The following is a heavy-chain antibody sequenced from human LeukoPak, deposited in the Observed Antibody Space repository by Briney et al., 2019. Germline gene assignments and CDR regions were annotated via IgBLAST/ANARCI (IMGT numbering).Heavy chain of an antibody. CDR1: GGSFSGYY. D-gene: IGHD3-3*01. Sequence: SETLSLTCAVYGGSFSGYYWSWIRQPAGKGLEWIGRIYTSGSTNYNPSLKSRVTMSVDTSKNQFSLKLSSVTAADTAVYYCARVAADFWSGYYTETYYFDYWGQGTLVTVSS. J-gene: IGHJ4*02. CDR2: IYTSGST. V-gene: IGHV4-59*10. CDR3: ARVAADFWSGYYTETYYFDY.